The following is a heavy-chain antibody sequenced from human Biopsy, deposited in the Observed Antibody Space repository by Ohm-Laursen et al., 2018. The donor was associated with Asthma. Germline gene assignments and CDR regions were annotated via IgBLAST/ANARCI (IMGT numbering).Heavy chain of an antibody. CDR1: GFTFGDYW. D-gene: IGHD3-3*02. V-gene: IGHV3-7*01. CDR3: ARTFHFWSPYHAEQYQL. Sequence: LSLTCAASGFTFGDYWMSWVRQVPGRGLEWVANIKHDGSENNHVDSLKGRFTISRDNAKNSLYLQMNSLRAEDTAVYYCARTFHFWSPYHAEQYQLWGQGTLVTVSS. J-gene: IGHJ1*01. CDR2: IKHDGSEN.